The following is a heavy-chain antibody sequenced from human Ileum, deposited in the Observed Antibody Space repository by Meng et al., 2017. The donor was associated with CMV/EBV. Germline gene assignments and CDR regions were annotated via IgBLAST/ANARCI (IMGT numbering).Heavy chain of an antibody. CDR2: IIPIFGTA. Sequence: AGGTVSGYAISWVRQAPGQGLEWIGGIIPIFGTANYAQKFQGRVTITTDESTSTAYMELSSLRSEDTAVYYCARGFGAMVRGVMLDYWGQGTLVTVSS. D-gene: IGHD3-10*01. J-gene: IGHJ4*02. V-gene: IGHV1-69*05. CDR1: GGTVSGYA. CDR3: ARGFGAMVRGVMLDY.